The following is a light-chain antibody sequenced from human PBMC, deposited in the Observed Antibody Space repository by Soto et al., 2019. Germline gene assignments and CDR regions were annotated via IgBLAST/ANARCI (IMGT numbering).Light chain of an antibody. CDR2: EVS. Sequence: QCAMTRAASVSGSPAQALSIFCTGTSSDVGNYNLVSWSQQHPGKAPKVMIYEVSQRPSGVSNRFSASKSGNTASLTISGLQAEDEADYYCCSYAGNRTYVFGSGTMLTV. V-gene: IGLV2-23*02. CDR1: SSDVGNYNL. CDR3: CSYAGNRTYV. J-gene: IGLJ1*01.